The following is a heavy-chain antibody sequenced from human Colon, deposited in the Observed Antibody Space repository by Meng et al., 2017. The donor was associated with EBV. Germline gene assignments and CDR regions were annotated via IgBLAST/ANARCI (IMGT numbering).Heavy chain of an antibody. V-gene: IGHV4-39*01. CDR1: GGSLDNSDYF. CDR2: VRYSGTA. CDR3: ARHVYGDSYGF. Sequence: QLQLQESGPGVVKTACTLSLPCTDFGGSLDNSDYFWDWIRQPPGKGLEWIGSVRYSGTAYYNPSLTSRVTISVDTSKNQFSLNLSSLTAADTAVYYCARHVYGDSYGFWGQGTLVTVSS. J-gene: IGHJ4*02. D-gene: IGHD4-17*01.